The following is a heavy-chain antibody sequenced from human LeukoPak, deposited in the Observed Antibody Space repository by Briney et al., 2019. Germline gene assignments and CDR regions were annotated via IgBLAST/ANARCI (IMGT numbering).Heavy chain of an antibody. J-gene: IGHJ4*02. CDR3: ARGSSYDILTGYQSSLNFDY. Sequence: SETLSLTCAVYGGSFSGYYWSWIRQPPGKGLEWIGEINHSGSTNYNPSLKSRVTISVDTSKNQFSLKLSSVTAADTAVYYRARGSSYDILTGYQSSLNFDYWGQGTLVTVSS. CDR2: INHSGST. D-gene: IGHD3-9*01. CDR1: GGSFSGYY. V-gene: IGHV4-34*01.